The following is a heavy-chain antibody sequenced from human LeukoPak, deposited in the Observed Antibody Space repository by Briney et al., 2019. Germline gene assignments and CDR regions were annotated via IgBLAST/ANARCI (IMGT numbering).Heavy chain of an antibody. CDR3: ARSRSSGYYSRYYYYYMDV. CDR1: GFTFSSYW. Sequence: GGSLRLSCAASGFTFSSYWMTWVRQAPGKGLEWGANIKPDGSQIYYVDSVKGRVTISRDNAKNSLYLQMNSLRAEDTAVYYCARSRSSGYYSRYYYYYMDVWGKGTTVTISS. CDR2: IKPDGSQI. D-gene: IGHD3-22*01. J-gene: IGHJ6*03. V-gene: IGHV3-7*01.